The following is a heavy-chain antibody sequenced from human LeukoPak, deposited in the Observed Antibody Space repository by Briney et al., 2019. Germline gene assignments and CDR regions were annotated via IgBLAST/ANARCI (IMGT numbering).Heavy chain of an antibody. CDR1: GFTFSSYA. CDR3: AKDRNIVVAPDWFDP. D-gene: IGHD2-15*01. J-gene: IGHJ5*02. Sequence: GGSLRLSCAASGFTFSSYAMSWVRQAPGKGLEWVSAISGSGGSTYYADSVKGRFTISRDNSKNTLYLQMNSLRAEDTGVYYCAKDRNIVVAPDWFDPWGQGTLVTVSS. V-gene: IGHV3-23*01. CDR2: ISGSGGST.